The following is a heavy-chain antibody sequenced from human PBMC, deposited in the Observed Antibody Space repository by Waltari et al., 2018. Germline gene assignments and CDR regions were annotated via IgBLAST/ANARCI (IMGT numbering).Heavy chain of an antibody. J-gene: IGHJ6*02. Sequence: QVQLQESGPGLVKPSETLSLTCTVSGGSVSSGSYYWSWIRQPPGKGLEGIGYIYYSGSTNYNPSLKSRVTISVDTSKNQFSLKLSSVTAADTAVYYCARGTMVRGVIAYYYYGMDVWGQGTTVTVSS. CDR2: IYYSGST. V-gene: IGHV4-61*01. CDR3: ARGTMVRGVIAYYYYGMDV. CDR1: GGSVSSGSYY. D-gene: IGHD3-10*01.